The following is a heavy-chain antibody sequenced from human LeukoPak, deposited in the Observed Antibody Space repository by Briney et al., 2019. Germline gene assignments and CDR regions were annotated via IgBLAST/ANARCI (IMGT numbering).Heavy chain of an antibody. D-gene: IGHD2-2*01. J-gene: IGHJ6*03. CDR1: GFTFSTFA. CDR3: AKAPAAYLSNGGYMDV. CDR2: ISGSGGST. V-gene: IGHV3-23*01. Sequence: QSGRSLRLSCAASGFTFSTFAMSWVRQAPGKGLEWVSAISGSGGSTYYADSVKGRFTISRDNSKNTLYLQMNSLRAEDTAVYYCAKAPAAYLSNGGYMDVWGKGTTVTVSS.